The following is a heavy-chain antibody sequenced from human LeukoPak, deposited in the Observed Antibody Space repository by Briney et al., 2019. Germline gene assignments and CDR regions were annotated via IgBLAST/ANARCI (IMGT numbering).Heavy chain of an antibody. D-gene: IGHD6-19*01. V-gene: IGHV4-59*01. J-gene: IGHJ5*02. Sequence: PSETLSLTCTVSGGSLSGFYWSWIRQSPTLGLEWIGLTYSDGSTMYNPSLTSRVTISVDTSKNQISLRLTSVTAADTAIYYCARDVVAVPGFDNWFDPWGQGTLVTVSS. CDR2: TYSDGST. CDR3: ARDVVAVPGFDNWFDP. CDR1: GGSLSGFY.